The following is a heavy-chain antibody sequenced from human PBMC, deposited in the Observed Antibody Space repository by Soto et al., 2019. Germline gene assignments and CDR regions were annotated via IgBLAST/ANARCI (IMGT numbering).Heavy chain of an antibody. D-gene: IGHD4-17*01. CDR2: ISGSGYAT. J-gene: IGHJ6*02. CDR1: GFTFSSYA. V-gene: IGHV3-23*01. Sequence: EVQLLESGGGLVQPGGSLRLSCAASGFTFSSYAMSWVRQAPGMGLEWVSVISGSGYATYYADSVKGRFTVSRDNSINTVYLQMNSLRAEDTAVYYCAKEETVLVNYYYYYGMDVWGQGTTVTVSS. CDR3: AKEETVLVNYYYYYGMDV.